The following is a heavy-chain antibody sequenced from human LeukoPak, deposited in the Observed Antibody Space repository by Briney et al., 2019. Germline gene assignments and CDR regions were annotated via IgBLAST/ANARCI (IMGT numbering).Heavy chain of an antibody. V-gene: IGHV3-30*04. D-gene: IGHD2-15*01. CDR3: VRPHSSGGIFYDALGY. CDR2: ISYEGRKQ. Sequence: GTSLRLSCASSGFTFSLFAMHWVGPAPGRGGEGVTFISYEGRKQNYPESGRGRFTTSRANSKTTLYLQMNSLRTDGTAVYYCVRPHSSGGIFYDALGYWGQGSLVTVSS. CDR1: GFTFSLFA. J-gene: IGHJ4*02.